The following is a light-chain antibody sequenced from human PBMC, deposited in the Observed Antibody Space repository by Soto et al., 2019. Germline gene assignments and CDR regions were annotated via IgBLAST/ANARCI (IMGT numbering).Light chain of an antibody. Sequence: QSVVTQSPSASASLGASVKLTCTLSSGHSSYAIAWHQQQPEKGPRYLMKLDSDGSHTKGDAIPDRFSGSSSGAERYLTIAILLSEDEAVYYCQTWGTGIHVVFGGGTKVTVL. CDR1: SGHSSYA. CDR2: LDSDGSH. J-gene: IGLJ2*01. V-gene: IGLV4-69*01. CDR3: QTWGTGIHVV.